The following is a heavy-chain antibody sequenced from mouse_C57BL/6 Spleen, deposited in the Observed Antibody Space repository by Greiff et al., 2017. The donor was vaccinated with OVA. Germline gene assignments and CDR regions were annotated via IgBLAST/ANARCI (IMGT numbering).Heavy chain of an antibody. CDR2: IYPGSGST. CDR1: GYTFTSYW. V-gene: IGHV1-55*01. D-gene: IGHD4-1*01. Sequence: QVQLQQPGAELVRPGTSVKLSCKASGYTFTSYWITWVKQRPGQGLEWIGDIYPGSGSTNYNEKFKSKATLTVDTSSSTAYMQLSSLTSEDSAVYYCAREGANWDGDYYAMDYWGQGTSVTVSS. J-gene: IGHJ4*01. CDR3: AREGANWDGDYYAMDY.